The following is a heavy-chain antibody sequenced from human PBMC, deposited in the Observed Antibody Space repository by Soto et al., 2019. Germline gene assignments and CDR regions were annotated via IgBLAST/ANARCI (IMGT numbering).Heavy chain of an antibody. V-gene: IGHV3-23*01. CDR1: GFTFSSYA. CDR3: AKDRTSYYYDSSAYYLCDY. Sequence: SCAASGFTFSSYAMSWVRQAPGKGLEWVSSISAGGGSTYYADSVKGRFTISRDNSKNTLFLQMNSLRAEDTAVFYCAKDRTSYYYDSSAYYLCDYWGQGALVTVSS. J-gene: IGHJ4*02. D-gene: IGHD3-22*01. CDR2: ISAGGGST.